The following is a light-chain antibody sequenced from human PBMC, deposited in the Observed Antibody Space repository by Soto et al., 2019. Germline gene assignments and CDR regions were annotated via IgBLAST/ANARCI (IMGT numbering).Light chain of an antibody. CDR2: GAS. CDR1: QSVRRN. CDR3: QHYNNLWG. V-gene: IGKV3-15*01. J-gene: IGKJ4*01. Sequence: EIVMTQSPATLSVSPGERVTLSCRASQSVRRNLAWYQQKPGQVARVLIYGASTRAIGIPDRFSGSGAGTEFTLTSSSLQSEDFAVYYCQHYNNLWGFGGGTKVEI.